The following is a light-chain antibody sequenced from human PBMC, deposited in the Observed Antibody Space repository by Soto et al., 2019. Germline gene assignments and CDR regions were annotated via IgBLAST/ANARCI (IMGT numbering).Light chain of an antibody. V-gene: IGKV1-9*01. J-gene: IGKJ3*01. CDR3: QQLNSYPLT. Sequence: DIQLTQSPSFLSASVGGRVTITCRASQAISSHLAWYQQKPGKAPNLLIYGASTLQSGVPSRFSGSGSGTQFTLTISSLQPEDFATYYCQQLNSYPLTFGPGNQVDI. CDR1: QAISSH. CDR2: GAS.